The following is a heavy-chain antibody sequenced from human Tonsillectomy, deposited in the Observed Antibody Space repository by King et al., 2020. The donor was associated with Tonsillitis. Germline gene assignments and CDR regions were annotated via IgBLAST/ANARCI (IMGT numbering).Heavy chain of an antibody. Sequence: VQLQQWGAGLLKPSETLSLTCAVYGGSFSGYYWSWIRQPPGKGLEWIGEINHSGSTNYNPSLKSRITISVDTSKNQFSLRLSSVTAADTAVYYFARLGFWSGYYSFDFWGQGILVTVSS. CDR1: GGSFSGYY. V-gene: IGHV4-34*01. J-gene: IGHJ4*02. CDR3: ARLGFWSGYYSFDF. CDR2: INHSGST. D-gene: IGHD3-3*01.